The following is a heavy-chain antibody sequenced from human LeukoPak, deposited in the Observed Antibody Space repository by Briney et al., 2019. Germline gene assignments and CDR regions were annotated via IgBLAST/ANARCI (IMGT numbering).Heavy chain of an antibody. J-gene: IGHJ3*02. CDR1: GFTFSSFW. D-gene: IGHD3-9*01. CDR2: IKQDGSEK. V-gene: IGHV3-7*01. Sequence: GGSLRLSCAASGFTFSSFWMSWVRQAPGKGLEWVANIKQDGSEKYYVDSVEGRFTISRDNAKNTLYLQMNSLRAEDTAVYYCARDGDNCDILTGHHDAFDIWGQGTMVTVSS. CDR3: ARDGDNCDILTGHHDAFDI.